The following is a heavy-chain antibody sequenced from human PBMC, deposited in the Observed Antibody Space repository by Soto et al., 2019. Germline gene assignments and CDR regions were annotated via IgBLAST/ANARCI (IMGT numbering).Heavy chain of an antibody. J-gene: IGHJ4*02. CDR3: ARGRRGGDPFDY. D-gene: IGHD2-21*01. V-gene: IGHV4-34*01. Sequence: QVQLQQWGAGLLKPSETLSLTCAVYGGSFSGYYWSWIRQPPGKGLEWIGEINHSGSTNYNPSLKSRVTISVDTSKNQFSLKLSSVTAADTAVYYCARGRRGGDPFDYWGQGTLVTVSS. CDR2: INHSGST. CDR1: GGSFSGYY.